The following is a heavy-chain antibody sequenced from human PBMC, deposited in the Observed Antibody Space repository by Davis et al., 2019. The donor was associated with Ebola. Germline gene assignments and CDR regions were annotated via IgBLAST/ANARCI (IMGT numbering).Heavy chain of an antibody. Sequence: ASVTVSCKASGYTFTSYGISWVRQAPGQGLEWPGWISTYNGNTNYARKLHGRVTMTTDTSTNTAYLELGSLRSADTAVYYCVRNVGLTTADLSDYWGQGTLVTVSS. D-gene: IGHD1/OR15-1a*01. CDR2: ISTYNGNT. V-gene: IGHV1-18*01. J-gene: IGHJ4*02. CDR1: GYTFTSYG. CDR3: VRNVGLTTADLSDY.